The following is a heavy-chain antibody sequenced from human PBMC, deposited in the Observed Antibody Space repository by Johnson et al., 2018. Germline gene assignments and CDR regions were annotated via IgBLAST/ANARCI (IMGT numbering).Heavy chain of an antibody. J-gene: IGHJ4*02. CDR1: GFSFSKFG. V-gene: IGHV3-30*03. D-gene: IGHD3-16*01. CDR2: VSKTGNIQ. CDR3: ARDLGKGRFFDY. Sequence: QLVQSGGGVVQPGRSLRLSCRASGFSFSKFGMHWVRQAPGKGLEWVAVVSKTGNIQFYADSVKGRFTISRDNSKNTLYREMNTLRADDTAVYYCARDLGKGRFFDYWGQGTLVAVSS.